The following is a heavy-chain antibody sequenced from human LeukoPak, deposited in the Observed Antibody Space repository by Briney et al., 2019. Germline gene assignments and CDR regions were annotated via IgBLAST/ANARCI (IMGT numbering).Heavy chain of an antibody. CDR3: ARDYYGSGSYPPYYYYYMDV. CDR1: GGSISSSSYY. CDR2: IYYSGST. Sequence: PETLSLTCTVSGGSISSSSYYWGWIRQPPGKGLEWTGSIYYSGSTYYNPSLKSRVTISVDTSKNQFSLKLSSVTAADTAVYYCARDYYGSGSYPPYYYYYMDVWSKGTTVTVSS. D-gene: IGHD3-10*01. J-gene: IGHJ6*03. V-gene: IGHV4-39*07.